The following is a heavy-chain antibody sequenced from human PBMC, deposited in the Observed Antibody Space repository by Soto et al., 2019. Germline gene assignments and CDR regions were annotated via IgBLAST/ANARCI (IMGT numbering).Heavy chain of an antibody. V-gene: IGHV3-21*02. CDR2: ISSSGTYI. D-gene: IGHD1-1*01. J-gene: IGHJ4*02. CDR1: GFIFSSYS. CDR3: ARKSAEPRDTYFYFDY. Sequence: EVQLVESGGGLVKPGGSLRLSCAASGFIFSSYSMNWVRQAPGKGLEWVSSISSSGTYIYNADSLKGRFTISRDNARNSLYLQMDSLTAEDTAVYYCARKSAEPRDTYFYFDYWGQGTLVTVSS.